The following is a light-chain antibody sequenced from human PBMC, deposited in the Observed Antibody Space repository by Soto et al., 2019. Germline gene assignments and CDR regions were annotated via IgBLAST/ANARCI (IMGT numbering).Light chain of an antibody. V-gene: IGLV2-23*01. CDR1: RSDVGTYNL. Sequence: QSVLTQPASVSGSPGQSITISCTGSRSDVGTYNLVSWYQQHPGKAPKLMIYQGTKRPSGVSNRFSGSKSSNTASLTISGLQAEDEADYYCCSYAGSSSYVFGTGTKVTVL. CDR3: CSYAGSSSYV. J-gene: IGLJ1*01. CDR2: QGT.